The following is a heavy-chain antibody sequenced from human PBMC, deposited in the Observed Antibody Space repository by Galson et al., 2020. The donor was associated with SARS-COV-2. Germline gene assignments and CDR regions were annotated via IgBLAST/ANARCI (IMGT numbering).Heavy chain of an antibody. CDR3: ARKYSETYYDAFDI. V-gene: IGHV2-70*13. CDR1: VFALTTSGMS. Sequence: SGPTLVKLTQTLTLTCTFSVFALTTSGMSVSWIRQPPGNALEWLALIDSDDDKYYSISLKTRLTISKDTSKNQVVLTMTNMDPLETATYYCARKYSETYYDAFDIWGQGTMVTVSS. CDR2: IDSDDDK. J-gene: IGHJ3*02. D-gene: IGHD1-26*01.